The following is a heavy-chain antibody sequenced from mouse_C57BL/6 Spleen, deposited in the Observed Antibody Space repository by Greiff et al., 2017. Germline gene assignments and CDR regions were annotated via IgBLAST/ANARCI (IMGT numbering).Heavy chain of an antibody. V-gene: IGHV5-16*01. CDR1: GFTFSDYY. D-gene: IGHD1-1*01. CDR2: INYDGSST. CDR3: ARGDYGSSYSFAY. Sequence: EVKLVESEGGLVQPGSSMKLSCTASGFTFSDYYMAWVRQVPEKGLEWVANINYDGSSTYYLDSLKSRFIISRDNAKNILYLQMSSLKSEDTATYYCARGDYGSSYSFAYWGQGTLVTVSA. J-gene: IGHJ3*01.